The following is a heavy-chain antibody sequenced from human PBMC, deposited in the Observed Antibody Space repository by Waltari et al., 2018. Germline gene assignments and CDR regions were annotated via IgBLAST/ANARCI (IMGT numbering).Heavy chain of an antibody. CDR3: AHALGYDYCFDY. CDR1: GFSLSTSGVG. Sequence: ESGPTLVKPTQTLTLTCTFSGFSLSTSGVGVGWIRQPPGKALEWLALIYWNDDKRYSPSLKSRLTITKDTSKNQVVLTMTNMDPVDTATYYCAHALGYDYCFDYWGQGTLVTVSS. V-gene: IGHV2-5*01. D-gene: IGHD5-12*01. J-gene: IGHJ4*02. CDR2: IYWNDDK.